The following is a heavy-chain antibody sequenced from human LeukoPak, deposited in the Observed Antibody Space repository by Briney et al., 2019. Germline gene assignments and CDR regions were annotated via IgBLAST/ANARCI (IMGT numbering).Heavy chain of an antibody. V-gene: IGHV1-46*01. CDR1: GFTFTNYY. D-gene: IGHD6-13*01. Sequence: RGASVKVSCKASGFTFTNYYMHWVRQAPGQGLEWMGIINPNGGNTDYAQNFQGRVTMTRDMSTSTVYMELRSLRSEDTAIYYCARGSYGSTSHYFDYWGQGTLLTVSS. J-gene: IGHJ4*02. CDR2: INPNGGNT. CDR3: ARGSYGSTSHYFDY.